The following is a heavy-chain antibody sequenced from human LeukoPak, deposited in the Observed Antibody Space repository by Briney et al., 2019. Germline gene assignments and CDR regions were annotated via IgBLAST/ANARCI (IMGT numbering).Heavy chain of an antibody. CDR1: GFTFSNYA. CDR3: AKETGPRRYYSDSSGYRPYYFDY. CDR2: ISGSGGRT. J-gene: IGHJ4*02. D-gene: IGHD3-22*01. Sequence: GGSLRLSCGASGFTFSNYAMSWVRQGPGMGLEWVSGISGSGGRTYNADSVKGRFTISRDNSKNTLYLQMNSLRGEDTAVYYCAKETGPRRYYSDSSGYRPYYFDYWGQGTLVTVSS. V-gene: IGHV3-23*01.